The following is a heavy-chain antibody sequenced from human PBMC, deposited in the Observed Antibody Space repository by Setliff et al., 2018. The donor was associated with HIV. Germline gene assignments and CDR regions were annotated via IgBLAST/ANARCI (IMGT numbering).Heavy chain of an antibody. J-gene: IGHJ4*02. CDR2: IDWDDDK. Sequence: TLSLTCTVSGGSINSGGYYWSWIRQHPGKALEWLARIDWDDDKFYSTSLKTRLTISKDTSKNQVVLTMTNMDPVDTATYYCARYGYGFDYWGQGTLVTVSS. CDR1: GGSINSGGYY. V-gene: IGHV2-70*16. D-gene: IGHD5-18*01. CDR3: ARYGYGFDY.